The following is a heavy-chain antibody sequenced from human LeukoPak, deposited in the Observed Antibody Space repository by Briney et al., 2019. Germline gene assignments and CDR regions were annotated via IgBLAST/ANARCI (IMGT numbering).Heavy chain of an antibody. D-gene: IGHD6-19*01. CDR3: GRGGSGCTFYYYSGRDV. CDR1: GFTFSSYA. CDR2: ISGSGGST. V-gene: IGHV3-23*01. Sequence: GGSLRLSCAASGFTFSSYATSWVRQAPGKGLEWVSAISGSGGSTYYADSVKGRFTISRDNAKNSLYLQMNSLRAEDTAVYYGGRGGSGCTFYYYSGRDVGGKGPRATFSS. J-gene: IGHJ6*04.